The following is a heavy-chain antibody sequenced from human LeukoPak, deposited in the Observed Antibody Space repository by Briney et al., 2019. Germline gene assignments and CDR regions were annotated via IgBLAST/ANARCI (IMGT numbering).Heavy chain of an antibody. V-gene: IGHV4-39*01. Sequence: SETLSLTCTVSGGSISSSSYYWGWIRQPPGKGLEWIGSIYYSGGTYYNPSLKSRVTISVDTSKNQFSLKLSSVTAADTAVYYCARQAVVPAARDDYWGQGTLVTVSS. CDR3: ARQAVVPAARDDY. CDR2: IYYSGGT. D-gene: IGHD2-2*01. CDR1: GGSISSSSYY. J-gene: IGHJ4*02.